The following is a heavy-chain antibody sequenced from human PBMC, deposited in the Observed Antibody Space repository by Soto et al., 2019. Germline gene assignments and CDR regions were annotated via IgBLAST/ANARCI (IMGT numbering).Heavy chain of an antibody. CDR2: ISYTSTTI. D-gene: IGHD1-1*01. V-gene: IGHV3-48*03. Sequence: EVQLVASGGDLVPPGGSLRLSCAVSGLTFSTDEMNWVRQAPGKELEWLAYISYTSTTIKYADSVKGRFAVSRDNAKKSLYLQMNNLRVEDTAIYYCVREGGSLAFDSWGQGTLVTVSS. CDR3: VREGGSLAFDS. CDR1: GLTFSTDE. J-gene: IGHJ4*02.